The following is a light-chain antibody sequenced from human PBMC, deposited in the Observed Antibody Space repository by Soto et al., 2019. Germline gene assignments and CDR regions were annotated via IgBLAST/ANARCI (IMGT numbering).Light chain of an antibody. J-gene: IGLJ1*01. CDR3: AAWDDSLNGFYV. Sequence: QSVLSQPPSASGTPGQRITMSCSGSTSNIGRNTVNWYQQLPGAAPKLLIYTNNQRPSGVPDRFSASKSGTSASLAITGLQSEDEADYYCAAWDDSLNGFYVFGTGTQLTVL. CDR2: TNN. V-gene: IGLV1-44*01. CDR1: TSNIGRNT.